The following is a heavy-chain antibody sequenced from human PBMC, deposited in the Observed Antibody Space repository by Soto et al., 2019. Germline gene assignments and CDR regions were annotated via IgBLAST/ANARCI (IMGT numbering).Heavy chain of an antibody. CDR3: ARSTYGFDV. J-gene: IGHJ4*02. D-gene: IGHD4-17*01. V-gene: IGHV3-7*01. CDR2: IKQDGSER. Sequence: GGSLRLSCAASGFTFSSYWMSWVRQAPGKGLEWVANIKQDGSERYYVDSVKGRFTISRDTTKSSLYLQMNSLRAEDTAVYYCARSTYGFDVWGQGTLVTVSS. CDR1: GFTFSSYW.